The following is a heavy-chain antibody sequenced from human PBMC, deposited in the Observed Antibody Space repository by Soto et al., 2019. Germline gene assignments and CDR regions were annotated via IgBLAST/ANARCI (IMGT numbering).Heavy chain of an antibody. Sequence: QVQLVQSEAEVKKPGSSVKVSCKVSGGRFNTNAISWLRQAPGQGLEWMGGIIAIFDKANYAQRFQDRVTMTADESTSTAYMELSSLRSDDTAVYFCTREAHGGNFESWGQGTLVTVSS. D-gene: IGHD2-15*01. CDR3: TREAHGGNFES. J-gene: IGHJ4*02. CDR1: GGRFNTNA. V-gene: IGHV1-69*12. CDR2: IIAIFDKA.